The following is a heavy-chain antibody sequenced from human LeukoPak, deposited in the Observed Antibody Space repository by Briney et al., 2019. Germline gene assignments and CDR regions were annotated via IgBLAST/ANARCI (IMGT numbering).Heavy chain of an antibody. CDR3: ARVSGVYYYDSSGYDY. CDR2: ISAYNGNT. V-gene: IGHV1-18*01. D-gene: IGHD3-22*01. Sequence: ASVKVSCKASGYTFTIYGISWVRQAPGQGLEWMGWISAYNGNTNYAQTLQGRVTMTTDTSTSTAYMELRSLRSDDTAVYYCARVSGVYYYDSSGYDYWGQGTLVTVSS. CDR1: GYTFTIYG. J-gene: IGHJ4*02.